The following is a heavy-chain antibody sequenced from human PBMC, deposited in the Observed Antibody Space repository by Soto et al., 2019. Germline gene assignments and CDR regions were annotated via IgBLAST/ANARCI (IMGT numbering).Heavy chain of an antibody. D-gene: IGHD5-12*01. CDR3: AKDNLYRGYEPTYYYYGMHV. CDR2: ISGSGGST. J-gene: IGHJ6*02. CDR1: GFTFSSYA. Sequence: GGSLRLSCAASGFTFSSYAMSWVRQAPGKGLEWVSAISGSGGSTYYADSVKGRFTISRDNSKNTLYLQMNSLRAEDTAVYYCAKDNLYRGYEPTYYYYGMHVSGQATTVTVSS. V-gene: IGHV3-23*01.